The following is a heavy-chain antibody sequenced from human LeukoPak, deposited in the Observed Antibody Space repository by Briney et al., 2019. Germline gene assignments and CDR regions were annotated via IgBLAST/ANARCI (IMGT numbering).Heavy chain of an antibody. V-gene: IGHV3-43D*03. J-gene: IGHJ1*01. Sequence: GGSLRLSCAASGFTFKDYAMHWVRQAPGKGLEWVALISWDSGNSYYADSVKGRFTIARDNSKNSLSLQMNSLRPGDTALYYCAKGPGAAVAKRYIQHWGQGTLVTVSS. CDR2: ISWDSGNS. CDR1: GFTFKDYA. D-gene: IGHD6-19*01. CDR3: AKGPGAAVAKRYIQH.